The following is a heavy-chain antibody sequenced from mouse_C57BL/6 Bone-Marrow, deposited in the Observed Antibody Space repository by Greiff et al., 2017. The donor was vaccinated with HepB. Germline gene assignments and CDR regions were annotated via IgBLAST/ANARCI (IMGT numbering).Heavy chain of an antibody. V-gene: IGHV3-1*01. CDR1: GYSITSGYD. CDR3: AILRSYYFDY. CDR2: ISYSGST. D-gene: IGHD1-1*01. J-gene: IGHJ2*01. Sequence: EVQLQESGPGMVKPSQSLSLTCTVTGYSITSGYDWHWIRHFPGNKLEWMGYISYSGSTNYNPSLKSRISITHDTSKNHFFLKLNSVTTEDTATYYCAILRSYYFDYWGQGTTLTVSS.